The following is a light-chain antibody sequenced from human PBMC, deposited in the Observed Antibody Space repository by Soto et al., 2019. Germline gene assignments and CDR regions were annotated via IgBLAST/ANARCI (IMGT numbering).Light chain of an antibody. CDR3: MQALQSLT. CDR1: QSLLYNNTYNY. V-gene: IGKV2-28*01. CDR2: FGS. Sequence: MNHCPLTLPVTHGEPASISCRSSQSLLYNNTYNYLDWYVQKPGQSPQLLIYFGSNRAPGVPDRFSGSGSGTDFTLKINRVEAEDVGTYYCMQALQSLTFGQGTRLEIK. J-gene: IGKJ5*01.